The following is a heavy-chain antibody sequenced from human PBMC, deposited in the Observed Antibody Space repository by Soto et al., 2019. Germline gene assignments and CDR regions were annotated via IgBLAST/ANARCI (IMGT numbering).Heavy chain of an antibody. V-gene: IGHV1-69*01. CDR1: GGTFSSYA. J-gene: IGHJ4*02. Sequence: QVQLVQSGAEVKKPGSSVKVSCKASGGTFSSYAISWVRQAPGQGLEWLGGIIPSFGTANYAQKFQGRVTITADESTSTAYMELSSLRSEDTAVYYCATLSSIAARWDYWGQGTLVTVSS. CDR2: IIPSFGTA. D-gene: IGHD6-6*01. CDR3: ATLSSIAARWDY.